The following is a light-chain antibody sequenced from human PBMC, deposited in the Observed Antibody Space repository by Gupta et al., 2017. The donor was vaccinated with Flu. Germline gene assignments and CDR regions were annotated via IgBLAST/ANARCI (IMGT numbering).Light chain of an antibody. CDR3: CSYAGSSSYV. CDR2: DVS. V-gene: IGLV2-11*01. Sequence: QSALAQPRSVSGSPGQSVTIFCTATSSDVGGYNYVSWYQPPPGKAPKLMIDDVSYRPSGVPDRFSGSKSGNTASLTISGLQTEDEADYYCCSYAGSSSYVFGSGTKVTVL. CDR1: SSDVGGYNY. J-gene: IGLJ1*01.